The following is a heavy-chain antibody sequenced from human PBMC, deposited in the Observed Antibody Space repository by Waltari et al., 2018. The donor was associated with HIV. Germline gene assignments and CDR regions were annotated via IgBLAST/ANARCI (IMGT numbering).Heavy chain of an antibody. D-gene: IGHD3-10*01. CDR2: NNNYDGQT. V-gene: IGHV1-18*01. CDR3: ARGVALVRGVKIRGHMDV. Sequence: VQLVQSGAEVKRPGASVRVSCKSSGYTFSAYAINWVRKAPGEGLEWMGWNNNYDGQTNFAEKFQGRVTMTTDTSKSTASMELRSLRSDDTAVYFCARGVALVRGVKIRGHMDVWGQGTTVTVSS. J-gene: IGHJ6*02. CDR1: GYTFSAYA.